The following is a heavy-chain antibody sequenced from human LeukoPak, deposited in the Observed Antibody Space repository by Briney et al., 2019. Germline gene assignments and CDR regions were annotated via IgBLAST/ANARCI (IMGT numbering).Heavy chain of an antibody. D-gene: IGHD5-24*01. CDR1: GVTVNSNY. V-gene: IGHV3-53*01. CDR2: IHSGGST. Sequence: PGGSLRLSCVVSGVTVNSNYMSWIRQAPGKGLEWVSIIHSGGSTYYADSVKGLFTVSRDNSNNALYLQMNSLRAEDTAVYYCARGRRDGNTGLAFDIWGQGTMVTVSS. J-gene: IGHJ3*02. CDR3: ARGRRDGNTGLAFDI.